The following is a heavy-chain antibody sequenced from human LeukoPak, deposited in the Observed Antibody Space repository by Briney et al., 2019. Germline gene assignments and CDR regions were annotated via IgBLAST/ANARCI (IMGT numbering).Heavy chain of an antibody. Sequence: GGSLRLSCAASGFTFSDYYMSWVRQAPGKGLEWVSGISGSGVNTYYADSVKGRFTISRDNSKNTLYLQMNSLRAEDTAVYYCAKTGATRPEYWGQGTLVTVSS. CDR3: AKTGATRPEY. CDR2: ISGSGVNT. V-gene: IGHV3-23*01. CDR1: GFTFSDYY. D-gene: IGHD1-26*01. J-gene: IGHJ4*02.